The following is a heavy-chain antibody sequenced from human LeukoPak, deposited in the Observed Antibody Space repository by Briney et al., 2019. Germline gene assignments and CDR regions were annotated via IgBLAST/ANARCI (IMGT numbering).Heavy chain of an antibody. J-gene: IGHJ3*02. Sequence: GGSLRLSCAASGFIFSDYSMNWVRQAPGKGLEWLSYITRSSSTIYYADSVKGRFTISRDNAKNSLYLQMNSLRVDDTAVYYCATADRGAFDIWGQGTMVIVSS. CDR1: GFIFSDYS. CDR3: ATADRGAFDI. CDR2: ITRSSSTI. V-gene: IGHV3-48*01.